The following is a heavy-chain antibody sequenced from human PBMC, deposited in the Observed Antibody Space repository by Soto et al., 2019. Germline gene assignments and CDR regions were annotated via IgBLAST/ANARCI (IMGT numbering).Heavy chain of an antibody. V-gene: IGHV3-30*18. J-gene: IGHJ3*02. D-gene: IGHD1-26*01. Sequence: QVQLVESGGGVVQPGRSLRLSCAASGSSFTNYGMHWVRQAPGKGLEWVAVISYDGSNEYSADSVKGRFSISRDNSKNTLYLQMNSLRAEDTAVYYCAKGLVRTSTTVTGTFDIWGQGTMVTVSS. CDR1: GSSFTNYG. CDR2: ISYDGSNE. CDR3: AKGLVRTSTTVTGTFDI.